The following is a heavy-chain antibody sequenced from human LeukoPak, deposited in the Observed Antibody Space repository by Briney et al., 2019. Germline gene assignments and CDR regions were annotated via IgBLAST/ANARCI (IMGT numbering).Heavy chain of an antibody. CDR2: IYYSGST. Sequence: PSETLSLTCTVSGGSISSYYWSWIRQPPGKGLEWIGYIYYSGSTNYNPSLKSRDTISVDTSKNQFSLKLSSVTAADTAVYYCARVPPSLVDTQYYFDYWGQGTLGTVSS. CDR1: GGSISSYY. D-gene: IGHD5-18*01. V-gene: IGHV4-59*01. J-gene: IGHJ4*02. CDR3: ARVPPSLVDTQYYFDY.